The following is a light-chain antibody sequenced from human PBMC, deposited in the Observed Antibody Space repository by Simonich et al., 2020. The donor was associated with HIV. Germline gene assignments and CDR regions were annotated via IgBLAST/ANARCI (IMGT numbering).Light chain of an antibody. CDR2: GAS. CDR1: QSVSSN. Sequence: EIVMTQSPATLSVSPGERATLSCRASQSVSSNLAWYQQKPGHAPRLLIYGASTRATGTPARFSGSGSGTDFTLTISSMQSEDFAVYYCQQYSTWPTFGGGTKVEIK. V-gene: IGKV3-15*01. J-gene: IGKJ4*01. CDR3: QQYSTWPT.